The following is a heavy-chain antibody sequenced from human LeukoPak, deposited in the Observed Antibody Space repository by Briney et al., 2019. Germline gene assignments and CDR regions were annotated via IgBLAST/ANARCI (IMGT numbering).Heavy chain of an antibody. J-gene: IGHJ4*02. V-gene: IGHV4-61*02. CDR2: IYTSEST. Sequence: SETLSLTCSVSGGSISSSNYYWSWIRQPAGKGLEWIGRIYTSESTNYNPSLKSRVTISVDTSRNQFSLKLSSVTAADTAVYYCAKGAYCSGGSCYLGDLDYWGQGTLVTVSS. D-gene: IGHD2-15*01. CDR1: GGSISSSNYY. CDR3: AKGAYCSGGSCYLGDLDY.